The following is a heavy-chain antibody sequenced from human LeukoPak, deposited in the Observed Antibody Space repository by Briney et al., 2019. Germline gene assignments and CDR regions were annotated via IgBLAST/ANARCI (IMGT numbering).Heavy chain of an antibody. D-gene: IGHD5-12*01. CDR2: INPNSGGT. CDR1: GYTFTGYY. CDR3: ASRDIVATIDYDPRNYYYYYYMDV. V-gene: IGHV1-2*02. J-gene: IGHJ6*03. Sequence: ASVKVSCKASGYTFTGYYMHWVRQAPGQGLEWMGWINPNSGGTNYAQKFQGRVTMTRDTSISTAYMELSRLRSDDTAVYHCASRDIVATIDYDPRNYYYYYYMDVWGKGTTVTVSS.